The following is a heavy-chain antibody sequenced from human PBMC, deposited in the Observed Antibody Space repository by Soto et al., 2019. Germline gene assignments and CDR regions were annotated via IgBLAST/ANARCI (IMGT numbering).Heavy chain of an antibody. CDR3: ASDIDG. J-gene: IGHJ4*02. CDR2: ISSSSSTK. CDR1: GFTFSSYS. Sequence: EVQVVESGGGLVQPGGSLRLSCAASGFTFSSYSMNWVRQAPGKGLEWVSYISSSSSTKFYADSVKGRFTISRDNAKNSRYLQMNGLRAEDTAVYYGASDIDGGGQGTLATVSS. D-gene: IGHD2-15*01. V-gene: IGHV3-48*01.